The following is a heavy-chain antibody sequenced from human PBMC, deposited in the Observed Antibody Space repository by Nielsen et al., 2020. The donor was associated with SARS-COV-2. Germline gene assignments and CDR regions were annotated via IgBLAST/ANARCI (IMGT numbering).Heavy chain of an antibody. CDR1: GYTFTGYY. V-gene: IGHV1-2*06. D-gene: IGHD4-17*01. CDR2: INPNSGGT. Sequence: ASVKVSCKASGYTFTGYYMHWVRQAPGQGLEWMGRINPNSGGTNYAQKFQGRVTMTRDTSISTAYMELSRLRSDDTAVYYCARESDPYGDYGYWGQGTLVTVSS. J-gene: IGHJ4*02. CDR3: ARESDPYGDYGY.